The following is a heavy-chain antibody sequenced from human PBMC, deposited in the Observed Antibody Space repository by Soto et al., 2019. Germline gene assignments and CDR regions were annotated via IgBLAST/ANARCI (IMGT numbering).Heavy chain of an antibody. CDR2: IRGFSPYT. Sequence: GALRLSCVSSGLTFRTYTMNGVRQAPVKGLEWVSGIRGFSPYTFYAESVKGRFTIARDNAKNSLYLQMNSLRAEDTAVYYCARDRGYDAHDYYYNAMDVWGQGTTVTAP. V-gene: IGHV3-21*01. D-gene: IGHD2-15*01. CDR1: GLTFRTYT. CDR3: ARDRGYDAHDYYYNAMDV. J-gene: IGHJ6*02.